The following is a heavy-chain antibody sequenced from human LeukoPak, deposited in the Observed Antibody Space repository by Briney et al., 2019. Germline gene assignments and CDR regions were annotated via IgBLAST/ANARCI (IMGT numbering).Heavy chain of an antibody. J-gene: IGHJ4*02. Sequence: GGSLRLSWAASGFTLDDYAMRWVRHAPGKGREWVSGISGNSGSIGDADSVKSRFTISRDNAKNSLYLQMNSLRAEDTALYYCAKGYCSSTSCYTLDYWGQGTLVTVSS. CDR1: GFTLDDYA. V-gene: IGHV3-9*01. CDR3: AKGYCSSTSCYTLDY. CDR2: ISGNSGSI. D-gene: IGHD2-2*02.